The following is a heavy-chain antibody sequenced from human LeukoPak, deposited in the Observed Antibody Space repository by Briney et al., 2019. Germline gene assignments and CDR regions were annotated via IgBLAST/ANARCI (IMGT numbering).Heavy chain of an antibody. V-gene: IGHV3-21*01. J-gene: IGHJ4*02. Sequence: GGSLRLSCAASGFTFSSYSMNWVRQAPGKGLEWVSSISSSSSYIYYADSVKGRFTISRDNAKNSLYLQMNSLRAEDTAVYYCTTEADYYDGIGNFDYWGQGTLVTVSS. CDR3: TTEADYYDGIGNFDY. D-gene: IGHD3-22*01. CDR1: GFTFSSYS. CDR2: ISSSSSYI.